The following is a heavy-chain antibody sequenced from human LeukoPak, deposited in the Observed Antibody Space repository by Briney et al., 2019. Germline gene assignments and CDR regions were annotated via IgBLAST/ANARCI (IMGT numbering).Heavy chain of an antibody. V-gene: IGHV3-30-3*01. J-gene: IGHJ4*02. CDR3: ARDGSLFDY. CDR2: ISYDGSNK. CDR1: GFTFSSYA. Sequence: PGGSLRLSCAASGFTFSSYAMHWVHQAPGKGLEWVAVISYDGSNKYYADSVKGRFTISRDNSKNTLYLQMNSLRAEDTAVYYCARDGSLFDYWGQGTLVTVSS.